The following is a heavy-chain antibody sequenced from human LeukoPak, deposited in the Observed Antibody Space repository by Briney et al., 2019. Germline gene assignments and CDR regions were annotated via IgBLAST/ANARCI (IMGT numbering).Heavy chain of an antibody. Sequence: GGSLRLSCAASGFTFSSFSMNWVRPAPGKGLEWVSSISSSSSYIYYADSVKGRFTISRDNAKDSLYLQMNSLRAEDTAVYYCARDYGDSPIGDAFDIWGQGTMVTVSS. D-gene: IGHD4-17*01. V-gene: IGHV3-21*01. J-gene: IGHJ3*02. CDR1: GFTFSSFS. CDR3: ARDYGDSPIGDAFDI. CDR2: ISSSSSYI.